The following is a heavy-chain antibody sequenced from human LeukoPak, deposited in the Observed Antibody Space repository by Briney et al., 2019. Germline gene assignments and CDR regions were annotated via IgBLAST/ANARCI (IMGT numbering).Heavy chain of an antibody. D-gene: IGHD2-2*01. Sequence: SVKVSCKASGGTFSSYAISWVRQAPGQGLEWTGGIIPIFGTANYAQKFQGRVTITTDESTSTAYMELSSLRSEDTAVYYCARDLGPRGYCSSTSCLGAFDPWGQGTLVTVSS. V-gene: IGHV1-69*05. CDR2: IIPIFGTA. CDR3: ARDLGPRGYCSSTSCLGAFDP. J-gene: IGHJ5*02. CDR1: GGTFSSYA.